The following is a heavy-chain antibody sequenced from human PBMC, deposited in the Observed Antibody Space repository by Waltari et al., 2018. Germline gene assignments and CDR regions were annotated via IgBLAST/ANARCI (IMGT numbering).Heavy chain of an antibody. CDR3: ARGGIGVVVAARYYFDY. CDR1: GGSISNYF. V-gene: IGHV4-4*07. CDR2: SYTSENT. J-gene: IGHJ4*02. Sequence: QVQLQESGPGLVKPSETLSLTCTVSGGSISNYFWSWIRQPAGKGLEWIGRSYTSENTNYNPSLKSRVTMSVDTSKNQFSLKLNSVTAADTAVYYCARGGIGVVVAARYYFDYWGQGTLVTVSS. D-gene: IGHD2-15*01.